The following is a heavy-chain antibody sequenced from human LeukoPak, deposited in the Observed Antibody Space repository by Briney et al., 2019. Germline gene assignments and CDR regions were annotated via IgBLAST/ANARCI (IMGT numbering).Heavy chain of an antibody. Sequence: ASVKVSCKASGYTFTGYYMHWVRQAPGQGLEWMGWINPNSGGTNYAQKFQGRVTMTRDTSISTAYMELSRLRSDDTAVYYCARSGVLYAGDYYYMDVWGKGTTVTVSS. CDR2: INPNSGGT. V-gene: IGHV1-2*02. CDR1: GYTFTGYY. J-gene: IGHJ6*03. D-gene: IGHD2-8*01. CDR3: ARSGVLYAGDYYYMDV.